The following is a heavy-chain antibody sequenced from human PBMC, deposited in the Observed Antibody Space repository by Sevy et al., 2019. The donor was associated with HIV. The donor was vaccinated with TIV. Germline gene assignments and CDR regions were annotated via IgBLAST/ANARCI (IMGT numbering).Heavy chain of an antibody. CDR1: GFTFSNAW. CDR3: TIIFGVVTPFDY. CDR2: IKSKTDGGTT. Sequence: GGSLRLSCAASGFTFSNAWMSWVRQAPGKGLEWVGRIKSKTDGGTTDYAAPVKGRFTISRDDSKNTLYLQMNSLKTEDTAVYYCTIIFGVVTPFDYWGKGTLVTVSS. D-gene: IGHD3-3*02. V-gene: IGHV3-15*01. J-gene: IGHJ4*02.